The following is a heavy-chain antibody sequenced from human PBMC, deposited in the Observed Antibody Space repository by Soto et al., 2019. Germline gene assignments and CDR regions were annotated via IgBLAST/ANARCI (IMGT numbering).Heavy chain of an antibody. J-gene: IGHJ3*02. V-gene: IGHV3-13*01. Sequence: EVQLVESGGGLVQPGGSLRLSCAASRFSLSNYDIHWVRQPTGQGLEWVSGIGTAGDTYYLGSVKGRFTISREKAKHSLYLQMNSLRDEDTAVYYCARAAWESADAPWAFDIWGQATGVSVSS. D-gene: IGHD1-26*01. CDR1: RFSLSNYD. CDR2: IGTAGDT. CDR3: ARAAWESADAPWAFDI.